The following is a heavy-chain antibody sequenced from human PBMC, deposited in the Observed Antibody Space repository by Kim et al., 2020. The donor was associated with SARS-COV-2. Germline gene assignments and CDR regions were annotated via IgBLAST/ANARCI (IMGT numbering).Heavy chain of an antibody. CDR3: AVDTAMVGPYYYYYYGMDV. V-gene: IGHV3-21*01. CDR1: GFTFSSYS. J-gene: IGHJ6*02. CDR2: ISSSSSYI. D-gene: IGHD5-18*01. Sequence: GGSLRLSCAASGFTFSSYSMNWVRQAPGKGLEWVSSISSSSSYIYYADSVKGRFTISRDNAKNSLYLQMNSLRAEDTAVYYCAVDTAMVGPYYYYYYGMDVWGQGTTVTVSS.